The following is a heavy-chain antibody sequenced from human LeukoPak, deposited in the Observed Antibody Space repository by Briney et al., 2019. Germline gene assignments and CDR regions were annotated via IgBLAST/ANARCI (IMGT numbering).Heavy chain of an antibody. CDR3: ALAKGSIALSDY. CDR1: GGSISSGSYY. CDR2: IYYSGST. D-gene: IGHD6-13*01. Sequence: PSETLSLTCTVSGGSISSGSYYWGWIRQPPGKGLEWIGSIYYSGSTYYNPSLKSRVTISVDTSKNQFSLKLSSVTAADTAVYYCALAKGSIALSDYWGQGTLVTVSS. J-gene: IGHJ4*02. V-gene: IGHV4-39*01.